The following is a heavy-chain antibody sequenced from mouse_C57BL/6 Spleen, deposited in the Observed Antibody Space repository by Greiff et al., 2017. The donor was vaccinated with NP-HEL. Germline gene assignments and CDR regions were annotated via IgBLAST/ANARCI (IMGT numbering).Heavy chain of an antibody. Sequence: QVQLQQSGPELVKPGASVKISCKASGYAFSSSWMNWVKQRPGKGLEWIGRIYPGDGDTNYNGKSKGKATLTADKSSSTAYMQLSSLTSEDSAVYFCARSQNEGYYSNYDAMDYWGQGTSVTVSS. CDR2: IYPGDGDT. V-gene: IGHV1-82*01. J-gene: IGHJ4*01. CDR1: GYAFSSSW. D-gene: IGHD2-5*01. CDR3: ARSQNEGYYSNYDAMDY.